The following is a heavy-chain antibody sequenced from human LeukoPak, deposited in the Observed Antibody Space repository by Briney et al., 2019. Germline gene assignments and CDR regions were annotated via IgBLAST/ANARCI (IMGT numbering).Heavy chain of an antibody. Sequence: SETLSLTCTVSGHSISATTYHWGWIRQPPGKGLEWIGYTHPSGNTNYSPSLKSRVTISIDTSRNQFSLKLSSVTAADTAVYYCARKAPKKGWFDPWGQGTLVTVSS. J-gene: IGHJ5*02. V-gene: IGHV4-61*05. CDR3: ARKAPKKGWFDP. CDR2: THPSGNT. CDR1: GHSISATTYH.